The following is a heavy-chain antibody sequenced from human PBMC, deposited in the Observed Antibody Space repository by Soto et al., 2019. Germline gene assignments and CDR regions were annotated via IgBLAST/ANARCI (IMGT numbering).Heavy chain of an antibody. D-gene: IGHD3-10*01. Sequence: SETLSLTCTVSGGSISSYYWSWIRQPPGKGLEWIGYIYYSGSTNYNPSLKSRVTISVDTSKNQFSLKLSSVTAADTAVYYCARLPIYTGSYSDYWGQGTLVTVSS. J-gene: IGHJ4*02. CDR2: IYYSGST. CDR3: ARLPIYTGSYSDY. CDR1: GGSISSYY. V-gene: IGHV4-59*08.